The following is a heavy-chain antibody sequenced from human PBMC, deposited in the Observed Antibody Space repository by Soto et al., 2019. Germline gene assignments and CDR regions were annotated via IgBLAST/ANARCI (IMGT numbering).Heavy chain of an antibody. CDR3: AGDIVGTNSYYCCMDG. CDR1: GGSISSDY. J-gene: IGHJ6*02. Sequence: SETLSLTCAVAGGSISSDYWSWIRQPPGKGLEWIGYIYYSGSTNYNPSLKSRVIISVDTSKNQFSLKLSAVTAADTAVYYCAGDIVGTNSYYCCMDGCGQGTT. CDR2: IYYSGST. V-gene: IGHV4-59*01. D-gene: IGHD5-12*01.